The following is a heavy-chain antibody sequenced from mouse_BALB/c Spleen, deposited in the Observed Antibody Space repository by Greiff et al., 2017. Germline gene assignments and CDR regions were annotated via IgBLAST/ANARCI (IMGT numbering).Heavy chain of an antibody. CDR2: ISYSGST. J-gene: IGHJ1*01. D-gene: IGHD1-1*01. Sequence: EVKVEESGPGLVKPSQSLSLTCTVTGYSITSDYAWNWIRQFPGNKLEWMGYISYSGSTSYNPSLKSLISITRDTSKNQFFLQLNSVTTEDTATYYCARHGNRYFDVWGAGTTVTVSS. CDR3: ARHGNRYFDV. V-gene: IGHV3-2*02. CDR1: GYSITSDYA.